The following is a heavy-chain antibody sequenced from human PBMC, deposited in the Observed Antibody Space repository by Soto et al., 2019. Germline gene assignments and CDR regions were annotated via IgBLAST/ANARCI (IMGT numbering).Heavy chain of an antibody. J-gene: IGHJ4*02. CDR3: SRISSWYYFDY. CDR2: INSDGSST. Sequence: EVQLVESGGGLVQPGGSLRLSCAASGLTFSSYWMHWVRQAPGKGLVWVSSINSDGSSTKYADSVKGRYTSHRDNAKNQRFLQIDILRAEDTVLYYCSRISSWYYFDYWGQGTLVTVSS. V-gene: IGHV3-74*01. CDR1: GLTFSSYW. D-gene: IGHD6-13*01.